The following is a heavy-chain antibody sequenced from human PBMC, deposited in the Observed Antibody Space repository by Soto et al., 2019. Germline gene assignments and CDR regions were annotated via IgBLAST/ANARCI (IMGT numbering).Heavy chain of an antibody. CDR1: GGSISNRSYF. Sequence: SETLSLTCTVSGGSISNRSYFWGWIRQPPGKGLEWIGSISYGGSTYYNPSLKSRVTISVDTSKNQFSLKLNSVTAADTAFYFCARGRYGYGPYYWGQGTLVTVSS. V-gene: IGHV4-39*07. J-gene: IGHJ4*02. CDR2: ISYGGST. CDR3: ARGRYGYGPYY. D-gene: IGHD5-18*01.